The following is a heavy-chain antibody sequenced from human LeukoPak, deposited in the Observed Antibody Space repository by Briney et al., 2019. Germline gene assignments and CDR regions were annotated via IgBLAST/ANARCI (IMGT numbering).Heavy chain of an antibody. D-gene: IGHD3-3*01. Sequence: SETLSLTCTVSGGSISSYYWSWIRQPPGKGLEWIGYIYYSGSTNYNPSLKSRVTTSVDTSKNQFSLKLSSVTAADTAVYYCARDLGSYDFWSGYWAPGVGYMDVWGKGTTVTVSS. J-gene: IGHJ6*03. CDR1: GGSISSYY. CDR3: ARDLGSYDFWSGYWAPGVGYMDV. CDR2: IYYSGST. V-gene: IGHV4-59*01.